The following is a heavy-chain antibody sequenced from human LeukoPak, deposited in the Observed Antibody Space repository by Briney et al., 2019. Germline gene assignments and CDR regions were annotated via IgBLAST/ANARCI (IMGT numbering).Heavy chain of an antibody. CDR1: GGSISSGSYY. Sequence: SETLSLTCTVSGGSISSGSYYWSWIRQPAGKGLEWTGRIYTSGSTNYNPSLKSRVTISVDTSKNQFSLKLSSVTAADTAVYYCAREPAYDYVWGSYRMYYFDYWGQGTLVTVSS. J-gene: IGHJ4*02. CDR3: AREPAYDYVWGSYRMYYFDY. CDR2: IYTSGST. D-gene: IGHD3-16*02. V-gene: IGHV4-61*02.